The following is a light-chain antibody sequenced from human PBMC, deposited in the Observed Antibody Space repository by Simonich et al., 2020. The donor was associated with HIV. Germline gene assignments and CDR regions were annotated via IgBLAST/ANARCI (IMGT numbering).Light chain of an antibody. J-gene: IGKJ4*01. CDR1: QSVSSN. CDR2: GAS. Sequence: VMTQSPATLSVSPGERATLSCRASQSVSSNLAWYQQKPGQAPRLLIHGASTRATGIPARFSGSGSGTEFTLTISSLQSEDFAVYHCQQYNNWPLTFGGGTKVEIK. V-gene: IGKV3-15*01. CDR3: QQYNNWPLT.